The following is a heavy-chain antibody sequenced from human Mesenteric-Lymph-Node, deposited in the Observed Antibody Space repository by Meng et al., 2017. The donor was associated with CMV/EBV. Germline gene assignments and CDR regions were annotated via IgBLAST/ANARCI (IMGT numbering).Heavy chain of an antibody. CDR1: GASICSGGYY. D-gene: IGHD3-10*01. V-gene: IGHV4-31*02. CDR2: IFYSGNT. Sequence: VSGASICSGGYYWSWIRQHPGKGLEWIGSIFYSGNTYYNPALKSRVTLSVDTSKNEFSVKLTSVTAADTAVYYCARDYGSGTGTFDFWGQGSLVTVSS. CDR3: ARDYGSGTGTFDF. J-gene: IGHJ4*02.